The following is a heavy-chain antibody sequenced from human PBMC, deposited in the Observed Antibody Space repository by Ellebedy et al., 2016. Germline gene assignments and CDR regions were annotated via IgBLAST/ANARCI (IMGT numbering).Heavy chain of an antibody. CDR1: GYTFTTYW. CDR2: IFPGDSET. V-gene: IGHV5-51*01. J-gene: IGHJ5*02. Sequence: GESLKISXQASGYTFTTYWIAWVRQMPGKGLEWMGMIFPGDSETRYSPAFQGQVTISVDKSITTAYLQWDSLKASDTATYYCARRGYCTSTSCDSLRFDPWGQGTLVTVSS. D-gene: IGHD2-2*01. CDR3: ARRGYCTSTSCDSLRFDP.